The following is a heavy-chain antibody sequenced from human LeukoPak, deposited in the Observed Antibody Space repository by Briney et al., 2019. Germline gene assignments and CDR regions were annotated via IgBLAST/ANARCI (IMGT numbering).Heavy chain of an antibody. J-gene: IGHJ1*01. CDR3: AKDFGYDSGTYATD. V-gene: IGHV3-30*18. CDR2: ISYDGSSI. Sequence: TGGSLRLSCAASGFTFSTYGLQWVRQAPGKGLEWVAVISYDGSSIYYADSVKGRLTISRDNSKNTLYLQMNSLRVEDTAVYYCAKDFGYDSGTYATDWGQGTLVTVSS. CDR1: GFTFSTYG. D-gene: IGHD3-10*01.